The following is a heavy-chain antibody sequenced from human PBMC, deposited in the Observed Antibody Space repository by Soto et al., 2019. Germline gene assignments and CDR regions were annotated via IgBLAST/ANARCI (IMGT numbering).Heavy chain of an antibody. D-gene: IGHD4-17*01. CDR2: IYHSGST. Sequence: PSETLSLTCAVSGYSISLGYYWGWIRQPPGKGLEWIGSIYHSGSTNYNPSLKSRVTISVDTSKNQFSLKLSSVTAADTAVYYCARTQGDNYGDYDYWGQGTLVTVSS. CDR1: GYSISLGYY. J-gene: IGHJ4*02. CDR3: ARTQGDNYGDYDY. V-gene: IGHV4-38-2*01.